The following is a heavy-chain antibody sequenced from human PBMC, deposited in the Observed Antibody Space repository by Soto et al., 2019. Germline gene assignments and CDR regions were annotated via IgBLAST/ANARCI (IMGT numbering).Heavy chain of an antibody. D-gene: IGHD1-7*01. V-gene: IGHV1-3*01. Sequence: QVPLVQSGAEVKKPGASVKVSCKASGYTFTSYAMHWVRQAPGQRLEWMGWINAGNGNTKYSQKFQGRVTITRATSASTAYMELSSLRSEDTAVYYCARDLTGTTRWFDPWGQGTLVTVSS. J-gene: IGHJ5*02. CDR1: GYTFTSYA. CDR2: INAGNGNT. CDR3: ARDLTGTTRWFDP.